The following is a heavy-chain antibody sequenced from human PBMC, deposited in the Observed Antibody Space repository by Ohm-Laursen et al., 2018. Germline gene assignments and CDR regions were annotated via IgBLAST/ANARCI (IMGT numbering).Heavy chain of an antibody. Sequence: GTLSLTCAVSGYSISSGYFWGWIRQPPGKGLEWIGTIYHSGSTYYNPSLKSRVTISVDTSKNQFSLKLSSVTAADTAVYYCARGGRRYYYYYGMDVWGQGTTVTVSS. CDR2: IYHSGST. D-gene: IGHD3-16*01. J-gene: IGHJ6*02. CDR3: ARGGRRYYYYYGMDV. CDR1: GYSISSGYF. V-gene: IGHV4-38-2*01.